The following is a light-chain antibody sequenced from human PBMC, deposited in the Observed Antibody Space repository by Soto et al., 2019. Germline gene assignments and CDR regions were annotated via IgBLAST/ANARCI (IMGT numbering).Light chain of an antibody. CDR2: EVS. J-gene: IGLJ7*01. CDR1: SSDVGSHNL. V-gene: IGLV2-23*02. CDR3: CSYGGSRAV. Sequence: QAASVSGSPGQSITISCTGTSSDVGSHNLVSWYQQHPGQAPKLMIYEVSKRPLGVSARLSASKSGNMASLTISGLQAEDEADYYCCSYGGSRAVFGGGTQLTVL.